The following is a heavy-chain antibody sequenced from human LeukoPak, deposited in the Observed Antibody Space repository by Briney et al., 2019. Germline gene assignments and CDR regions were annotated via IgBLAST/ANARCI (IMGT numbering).Heavy chain of an antibody. CDR3: AKFDNSGYYLDY. D-gene: IGHD3-22*01. J-gene: IGHJ4*01. Sequence: GESLKISCKGSGYSFTFYWIGWVRQMPGKGLEWLGIIYPGDSDTRYNPSFQGQVTISADKSISTAYLQWSSLKASDTAMYYCAKFDNSGYYLDYWAQGTLLTVSS. V-gene: IGHV5-51*01. CDR2: IYPGDSDT. CDR1: GYSFTFYW.